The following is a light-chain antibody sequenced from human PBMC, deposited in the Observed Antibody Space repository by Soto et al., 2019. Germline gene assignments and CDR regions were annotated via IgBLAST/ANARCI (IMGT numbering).Light chain of an antibody. CDR3: QHYNSYSEA. CDR1: QSISTW. CDR2: KAS. Sequence: DIQMTQSPSTLSASVGDRVVITCRASQSISTWLAWHQQKPGKAPKLLIYKASTLKSGVPSRFSGSGSGTEFTLTISSLQPDDFATYYCQHYNSYSEAFGQGTKVDIK. V-gene: IGKV1-5*03. J-gene: IGKJ1*01.